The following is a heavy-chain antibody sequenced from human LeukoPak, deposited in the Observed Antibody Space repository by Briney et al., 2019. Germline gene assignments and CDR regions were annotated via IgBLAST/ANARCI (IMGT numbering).Heavy chain of an antibody. J-gene: IGHJ5*02. V-gene: IGHV4-4*02. CDR1: GGSISSTNW. D-gene: IGHD3-9*01. Sequence: SGTLSLTCVVSGGSISSTNWWSWVRQPPGKGLEWIGEIYHSGSTNYNPSLKSRVIISVDKSKNQFSLKLSSVTAADTAVYYCARAVSFVGTRYFDWPIPSDWFDPWGQGTLVTVSS. CDR3: ARAVSFVGTRYFDWPIPSDWFDP. CDR2: IYHSGST.